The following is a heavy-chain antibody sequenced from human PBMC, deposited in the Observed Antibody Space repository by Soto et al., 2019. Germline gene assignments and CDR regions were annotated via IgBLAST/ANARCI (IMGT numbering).Heavy chain of an antibody. Sequence: EVQLVESGGGLVQPGRSLRLSCAASGFTFDDYAMHWVRQAPGKGLEWVAGISWNSGSIGYADSVKGRFTISRDNAKNSLYLQMNSLRAEDKALYYCAKDRGLVLYFYFDSWGQGTLVTVSS. V-gene: IGHV3-9*01. CDR1: GFTFDDYA. J-gene: IGHJ4*02. CDR3: AKDRGLVLYFYFDS. D-gene: IGHD6-19*01. CDR2: ISWNSGSI.